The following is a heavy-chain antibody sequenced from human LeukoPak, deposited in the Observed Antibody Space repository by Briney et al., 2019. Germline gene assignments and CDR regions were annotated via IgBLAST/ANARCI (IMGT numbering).Heavy chain of an antibody. D-gene: IGHD3-22*01. J-gene: IGHJ4*02. CDR2: TRNKANSYTT. V-gene: IGHV3-72*01. Sequence: GGSLRLSCAASGFTFSDHYMDWVRQAPGKGLEWVGRTRNKANSYTTEYAASVKGRFTISRDDSKNSLYLQMNSLKTEDTAVYYCARDNYYDSSGSDYWGQGTLVTVSS. CDR3: ARDNYYDSSGSDY. CDR1: GFTFSDHY.